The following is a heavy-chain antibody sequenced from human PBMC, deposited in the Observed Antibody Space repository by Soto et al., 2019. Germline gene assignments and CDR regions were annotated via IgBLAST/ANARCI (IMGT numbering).Heavy chain of an antibody. J-gene: IGHJ4*02. CDR2: IYYSGST. V-gene: IGHV4-59*01. Sequence: SETLSLTCTVSGGSISSYYWSWIRQPPGKGLEWIGYIYYSGSTNYNPSLKSRVTISVDTSKNQFSLKLSSVTAADTAVYYCARVWAGGYDFRHFDYWGQGTLVTVS. CDR3: ARVWAGGYDFRHFDY. CDR1: GGSISSYY. D-gene: IGHD5-12*01.